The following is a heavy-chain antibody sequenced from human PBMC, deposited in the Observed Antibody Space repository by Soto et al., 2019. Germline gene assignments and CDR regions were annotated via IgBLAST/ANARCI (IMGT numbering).Heavy chain of an antibody. V-gene: IGHV3-21*01. CDR1: VCSFSSYS. D-gene: IGHD3-22*01. J-gene: IGHJ4*02. CDR2: ISSSSSYI. CDR3: ARDLYYDSSGYFLY. Sequence: WLCXRLSWSAGVCSFSSYSINWFRHAPGKGLEFVSSISSSSSYIYYADSVKGRFNISRDNEKNSLYLQINSLRAEDTAVYYCARDLYYDSSGYFLYCGQRTLV.